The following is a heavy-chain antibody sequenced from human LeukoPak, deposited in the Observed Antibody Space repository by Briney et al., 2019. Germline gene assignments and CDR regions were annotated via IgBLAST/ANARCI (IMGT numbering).Heavy chain of an antibody. J-gene: IGHJ6*02. V-gene: IGHV1-8*01. CDR1: GYTFTSYD. D-gene: IGHD3-10*01. CDR3: ARGIDYYGSGSYTYYYYYGMDV. CDR2: MNPNSGNT. Sequence: ASVKVSCKASGYTFTSYDINWVRQATGQGLEWMGWMNPNSGNTGYAQKFQGRVTMTRNTSISTAYMELSSLRSEDTAVYYCARGIDYYGSGSYTYYYYYGMDVWGQGTTVTVSS.